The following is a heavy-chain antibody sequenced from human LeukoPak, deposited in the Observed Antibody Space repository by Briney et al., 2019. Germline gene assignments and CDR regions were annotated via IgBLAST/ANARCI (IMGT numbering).Heavy chain of an antibody. Sequence: PGGSLRLSCAASGFTFSSYAMHWVRQAPGQRLEWTGWINAGNGNTKYSQKFQGRVTITRDTSASTAYMELSSLRPEDTAVYYCARVAYYYGSGSYYHTAFDYWGQGTLVTVSS. V-gene: IGHV1-3*01. CDR1: GFTFSSYA. D-gene: IGHD3-10*01. J-gene: IGHJ4*02. CDR2: INAGNGNT. CDR3: ARVAYYYGSGSYYHTAFDY.